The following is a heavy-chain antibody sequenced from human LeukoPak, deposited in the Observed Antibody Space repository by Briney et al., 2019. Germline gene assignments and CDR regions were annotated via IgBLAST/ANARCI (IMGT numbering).Heavy chain of an antibody. V-gene: IGHV4-34*01. CDR3: ASRGGYKFRFTDYYYYYMDV. J-gene: IGHJ6*03. CDR1: GGSLSGHY. D-gene: IGHD5-24*01. CDR2: INHSGNT. Sequence: SETLSLTCAVYGGSLSGHYWNWIRQPPGKGLEWVGKINHSGNTNYNPSLKSRVTISVDTSKNQFSLNLSSVTAADTAVYYCASRGGYKFRFTDYYYYYMDVWGNGTTVTVSS.